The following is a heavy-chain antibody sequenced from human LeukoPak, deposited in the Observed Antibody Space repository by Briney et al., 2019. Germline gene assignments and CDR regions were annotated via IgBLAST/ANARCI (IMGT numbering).Heavy chain of an antibody. Sequence: ASVKVSCKASGYTFTSYGISWVRQAPGQGLEWMGWISAYNGNTNYAQKFQGRVTMTTDTSTSTAYMELRSLRSDDTAVYYCARGGYSSSLGLYYYYYYMDVWGKGTTVTISS. CDR2: ISAYNGNT. D-gene: IGHD6-13*01. J-gene: IGHJ6*03. CDR3: ARGGYSSSLGLYYYYYYMDV. V-gene: IGHV1-18*01. CDR1: GYTFTSYG.